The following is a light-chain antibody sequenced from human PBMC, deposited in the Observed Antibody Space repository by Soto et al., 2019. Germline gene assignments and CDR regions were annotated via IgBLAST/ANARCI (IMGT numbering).Light chain of an antibody. Sequence: SVLTKPPSVYGAPGQRVTISCTGSSSNIGAGYDVHWYQQLPGTAPKLLIYGNSNRPSGVPDRFSGSKSGTSASLAITGLQAEDEADYYCQSYDSRLSGYVFGTGTTVPVL. V-gene: IGLV1-40*01. J-gene: IGLJ1*01. CDR2: GNS. CDR1: SSNIGAGYD. CDR3: QSYDSRLSGYV.